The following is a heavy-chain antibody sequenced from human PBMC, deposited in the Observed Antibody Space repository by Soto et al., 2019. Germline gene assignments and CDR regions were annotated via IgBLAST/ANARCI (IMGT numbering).Heavy chain of an antibody. D-gene: IGHD3-9*01. V-gene: IGHV1-69*01. CDR1: GGTFSSYA. CDR3: ARCLTYYDILTGYPTDYYYYYGMDV. J-gene: IGHJ6*02. Sequence: QVQLVQSGAEVKKPGSSVKVSCKASGGTFSSYAISWVRQAPGQGLEWMGGIIPIFGTANYAQKFQGRVTITADESTSTAYMELSSLRSEDMAVYYCARCLTYYDILTGYPTDYYYYYGMDVWGQGTTVTVSS. CDR2: IIPIFGTA.